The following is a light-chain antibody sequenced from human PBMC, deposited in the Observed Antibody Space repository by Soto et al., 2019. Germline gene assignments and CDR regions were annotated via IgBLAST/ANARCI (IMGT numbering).Light chain of an antibody. CDR3: QEYGSSPPFT. Sequence: EIVLTQSPGTLALSPGERATLSCRASQSVSSSYLAWYQQQPVQAPRLLIDGASSRATGITDRFSGSGSGTDFALTISRPEPEDFSVYDCQEYGSSPPFTFGGGTKVEI. CDR1: QSVSSSY. V-gene: IGKV3-20*01. CDR2: GAS. J-gene: IGKJ4*01.